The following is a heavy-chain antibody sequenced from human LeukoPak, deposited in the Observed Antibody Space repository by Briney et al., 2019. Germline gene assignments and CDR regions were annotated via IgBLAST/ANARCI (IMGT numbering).Heavy chain of an antibody. D-gene: IGHD3-22*01. CDR3: ARDRDSSGYYIRPSFDY. CDR2: INPNSGGT. CDR1: GYTFTGYY. V-gene: IGHV1-2*02. J-gene: IGHJ4*02. Sequence: ASVKVSCKASGYTFTGYYMHWVRQAPGQGLEWMGWINPNSGGTNYAQKFQGRVTMTRDTSISTAYMELSRLRSDDTAVYYCARDRDSSGYYIRPSFDYWGQGALVTVSS.